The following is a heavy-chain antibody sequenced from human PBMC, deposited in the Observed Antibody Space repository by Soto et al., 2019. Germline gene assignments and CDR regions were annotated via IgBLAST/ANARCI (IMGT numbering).Heavy chain of an antibody. CDR3: ARYRSRPSRSYYYYGMDV. V-gene: IGHV1-18*01. D-gene: IGHD1-26*01. CDR1: GYTFTSYG. CDR2: ISAYNGNT. J-gene: IGHJ6*02. Sequence: ASVKVSCKASGYTFTSYGISWVRQAPGQGLEWMGWISAYNGNTNYAQKLQGRVTMTTDTSTSTAYMELRSLRSDDTAVYYCARYRSRPSRSYYYYGMDVWGQGTTVTVSS.